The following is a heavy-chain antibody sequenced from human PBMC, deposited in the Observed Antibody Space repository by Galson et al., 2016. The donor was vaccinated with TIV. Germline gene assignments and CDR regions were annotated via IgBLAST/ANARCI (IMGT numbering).Heavy chain of an antibody. J-gene: IGHJ4*02. Sequence: SLRLSYAASGFTFSSNAMHWVRQAPGKGLEWLTVISRDGSSYYYADSVKGRLTISRDNSKNALDLQMNSLRPDDTAVYYCARATAGEISFLVDYWGPGTLVTVSS. D-gene: IGHD3-16*02. CDR3: ARATAGEISFLVDY. V-gene: IGHV3-30*01. CDR2: ISRDGSSY. CDR1: GFTFSSNA.